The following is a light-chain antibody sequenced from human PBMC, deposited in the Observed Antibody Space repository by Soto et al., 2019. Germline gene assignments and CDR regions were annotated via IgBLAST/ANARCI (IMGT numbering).Light chain of an antibody. V-gene: IGLV2-14*01. CDR3: CSYTTINPVV. Sequence: QSALTQPASVYGSPGQSITISCTGSSSDIGTYNYVSWFQQHPGTAPQLMIFEVSNRLAVISDLFSGFKFATTAYLTISGVLPEDEAYSHCCSYTTINPVVFCGGTKLTVL. CDR1: SSDIGTYNY. J-gene: IGLJ3*02. CDR2: EVS.